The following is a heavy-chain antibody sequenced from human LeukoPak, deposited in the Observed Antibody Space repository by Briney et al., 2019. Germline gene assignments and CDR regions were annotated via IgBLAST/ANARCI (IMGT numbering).Heavy chain of an antibody. CDR2: IGSSGGGI. CDR1: GFTFSTYT. Sequence: GGSLRLSCAASGFTFSTYTMYWARHPPGKGLEWVSIIGSSGGGIHYADSVKGRFTISRDNSKNALYLQMNSLRVEDTAVYYCAIDPNWGTHSWGQGVLVTVSS. D-gene: IGHD7-27*01. J-gene: IGHJ4*02. CDR3: AIDPNWGTHS. V-gene: IGHV3-23*01.